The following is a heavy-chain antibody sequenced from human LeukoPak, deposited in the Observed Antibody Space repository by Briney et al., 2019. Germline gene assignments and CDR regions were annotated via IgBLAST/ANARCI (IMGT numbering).Heavy chain of an antibody. V-gene: IGHV1-3*01. J-gene: IGHJ2*01. CDR2: INAGNGNT. D-gene: IGHD3-10*01. CDR3: ARERGGPSSGSRGYFDL. CDR1: GYTFTSYA. Sequence: ASVKVSCKASGYTFTSYAMHWVRQAPGQRLEWMGWINAGNGNTKYSQKFQGRVTITRDASASTAYMELSSLRSEDTAVYYCARERGGPSSGSRGYFDLWGRGTLVTVSS.